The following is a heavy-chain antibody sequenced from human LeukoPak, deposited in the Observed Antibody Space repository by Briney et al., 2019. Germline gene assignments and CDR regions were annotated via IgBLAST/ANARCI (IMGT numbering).Heavy chain of an antibody. Sequence: SETLSLTCTVSGGSISSSSYYWGWLRQPPGTGLEWIGSIYYSGSTYYNPSLKSRVTISVDTSKNQFSLKLSSVTAADTAVYYCARGAPFDGSYYFDYWGQGTLVTVSS. CDR1: GGSISSSSYY. CDR2: IYYSGST. J-gene: IGHJ4*02. V-gene: IGHV4-39*01. D-gene: IGHD1-26*01. CDR3: ARGAPFDGSYYFDY.